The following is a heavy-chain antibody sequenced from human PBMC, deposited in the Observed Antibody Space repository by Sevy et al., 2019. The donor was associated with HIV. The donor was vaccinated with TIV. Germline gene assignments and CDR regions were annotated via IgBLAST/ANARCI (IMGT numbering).Heavy chain of an antibody. CDR1: GFIFSTFG. J-gene: IGHJ4*02. V-gene: IGHV3-7*03. CDR2: IRQDGNEI. Sequence: GGSLRLSCAASGFIFSTFGMHWVRQAPGKGLEWVANIRQDGNEIYYAASVRGRFTISRDNAKGSLYLQMNNLRVEDTATYYCARRYFDLWGQGTLVTVSS. CDR3: ARRYFDL.